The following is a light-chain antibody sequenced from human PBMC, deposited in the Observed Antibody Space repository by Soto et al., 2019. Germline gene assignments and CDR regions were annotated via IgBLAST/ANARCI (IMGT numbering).Light chain of an antibody. CDR1: SGHSSYI. Sequence: VVTQSSSASASLGSSVKLTCTLSSGHSSYIIAWHQQQPGKAPRYLMKLEGSGSYNKGSGVPDRFSGSSSGADRYLTISNLQSEDEADYYCETWDSNTHVFGGGTKLTVL. CDR2: LEGSGSY. J-gene: IGLJ3*02. V-gene: IGLV4-60*03. CDR3: ETWDSNTHV.